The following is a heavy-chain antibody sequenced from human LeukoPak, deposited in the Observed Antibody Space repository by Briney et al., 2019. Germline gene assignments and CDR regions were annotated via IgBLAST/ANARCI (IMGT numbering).Heavy chain of an antibody. CDR1: GGSFSGYY. V-gene: IGHV4-34*01. CDR3: ARGNGWYVGNDY. CDR2: INHSGST. D-gene: IGHD6-19*01. Sequence: SETLSLTCAVYGGSFSGYYWSWIRQPPGKGPEWIGEINHSGSTNYNPSLKSRVTISVDTSKSQFSLKLSSVTAADTAVYYCARGNGWYVGNDYWGQGTLVTVSS. J-gene: IGHJ4*02.